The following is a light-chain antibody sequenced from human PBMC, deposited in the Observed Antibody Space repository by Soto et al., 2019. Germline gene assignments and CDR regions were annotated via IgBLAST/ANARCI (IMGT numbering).Light chain of an antibody. Sequence: DIQMTQSPSSLSASVGDRVTITCRLSQVIISYVSWYQQRPGQAPKLLVVGASTLRTGVPSRFSASGSGTDFALSISNLQPEDLASYYCQQTHSVPYTFGQGTRLEI. CDR3: QQTHSVPYT. CDR1: QVIISY. V-gene: IGKV1-39*01. J-gene: IGKJ2*01. CDR2: GAS.